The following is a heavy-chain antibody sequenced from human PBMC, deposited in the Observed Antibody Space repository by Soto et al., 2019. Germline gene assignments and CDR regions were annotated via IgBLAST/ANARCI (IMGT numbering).Heavy chain of an antibody. Sequence: QVQLVQSGAEVKKPGASVKVTCKASGYSFTSYGISWVRQAPGQGLEWMGWISTYFGNTNYAQKFQGRVTMTTDTSSSTAYMELRNLRSDDTAVYYCARERVDRSSTWFDPWGQGTLVTVSS. CDR3: ARERVDRSSTWFDP. D-gene: IGHD6-6*01. J-gene: IGHJ5*02. CDR1: GYSFTSYG. V-gene: IGHV1-18*04. CDR2: ISTYFGNT.